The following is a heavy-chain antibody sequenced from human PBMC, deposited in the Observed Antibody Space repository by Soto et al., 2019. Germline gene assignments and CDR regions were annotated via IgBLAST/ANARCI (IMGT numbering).Heavy chain of an antibody. CDR1: GGSITSGNSYS. V-gene: IGHV4-30-2*01. Sequence: SETLSLTCAVSGGSITSGNSYSWSWIRQPPGKGLEWIGSISHTGSTSYNPSLKSRLTMSVDKSKNQFSLRLSPVTAADMAVYYCARAVAPYFGTWFDPWGQGILVTVS. CDR2: ISHTGST. J-gene: IGHJ5*02. CDR3: ARAVAPYFGTWFDP. D-gene: IGHD3-10*01.